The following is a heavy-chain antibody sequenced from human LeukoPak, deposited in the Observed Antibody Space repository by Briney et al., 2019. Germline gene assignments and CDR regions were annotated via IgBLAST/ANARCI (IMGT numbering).Heavy chain of an antibody. CDR3: AKDRYSSSTSCYPNYYYYYMDV. D-gene: IGHD2-2*01. V-gene: IGHV3-30*02. Sequence: PGGSLRLSCAASGFTFSSYGMHWVRQAPGKGLEWVAFIRYDGSNKYYADSVKGRFAISRDNSKNTLYLQMNSLRAEDTAVYYCAKDRYSSSTSCYPNYYYYYMDVWGKGTTVTVSS. CDR1: GFTFSSYG. CDR2: IRYDGSNK. J-gene: IGHJ6*03.